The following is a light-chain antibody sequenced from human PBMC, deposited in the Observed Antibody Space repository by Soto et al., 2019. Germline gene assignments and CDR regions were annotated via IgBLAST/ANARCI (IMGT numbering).Light chain of an antibody. CDR1: QSVSSNY. CDR2: GAS. J-gene: IGKJ1*01. V-gene: IGKV3-20*01. CDR3: QQYGSSPTWT. Sequence: ESVLTQSPGTLSLSPGERATLSCRASQSVSSNYLAWYQQKPGQAPRLLIYGASTRATGIPDRFSGSGSGTDFTLTISRLEPDDSAVYYCQQYGSSPTWTFGQGTKVEL.